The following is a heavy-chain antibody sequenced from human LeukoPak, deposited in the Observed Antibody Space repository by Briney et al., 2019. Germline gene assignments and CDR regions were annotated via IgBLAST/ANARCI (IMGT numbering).Heavy chain of an antibody. CDR3: ARKQGGSYSYYYYYYMDF. V-gene: IGHV3-7*01. CDR1: GFTFSSYW. Sequence: PGGSLRLSCAASGFTFSSYWMSWVRQAPGKGLEWVANIKQDGSEKYYVDSVKGRFTISRDNAKNSLYLQMNSLRAEDTAVYYCARKQGGSYSYYYYYYMDFWGKGTTVPVPS. D-gene: IGHD1-26*01. CDR2: IKQDGSEK. J-gene: IGHJ6*03.